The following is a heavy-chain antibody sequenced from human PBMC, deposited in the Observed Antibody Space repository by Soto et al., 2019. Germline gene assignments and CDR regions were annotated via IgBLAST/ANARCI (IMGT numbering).Heavy chain of an antibody. CDR2: FNTGNGDT. J-gene: IGHJ4*02. CDR3: ARVGPLYDITSALDY. V-gene: IGHV1-3*04. CDR1: GYTFSTYG. Sequence: ASVKVSCKASGYTFSTYGIHWVRQAPGQRLEWMGWFNTGNGDTKYSQKFQGRVTLTGDTSASTASMELSGLRSADTAVYYCARVGPLYDITSALDYWGQGTLVTVSS. D-gene: IGHD3-22*01.